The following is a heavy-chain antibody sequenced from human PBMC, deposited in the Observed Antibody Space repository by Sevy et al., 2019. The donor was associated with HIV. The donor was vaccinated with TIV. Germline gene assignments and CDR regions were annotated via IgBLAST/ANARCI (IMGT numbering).Heavy chain of an antibody. Sequence: GGSLRLSCVASGFTFSDHYMEWVRQAPGKGLEWVGRTRNKADGYTTENAASVKGRFTISRDDSKNSLYVQMNSLKTEDTAVYYCATHAGIAAAGTVFDYWGQGTLVTVSS. CDR2: TRNKADGYTT. V-gene: IGHV3-72*01. CDR1: GFTFSDHY. J-gene: IGHJ4*02. D-gene: IGHD6-13*01. CDR3: ATHAGIAAAGTVFDY.